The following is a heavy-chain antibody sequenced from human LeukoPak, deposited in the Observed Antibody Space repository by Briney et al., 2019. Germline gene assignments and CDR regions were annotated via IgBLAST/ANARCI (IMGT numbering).Heavy chain of an antibody. D-gene: IGHD1-26*01. Sequence: GASVKVSCKASGYTFTSYYMHWVRQAPGQGLEWMGIINPSGGSTSYAQKFQGRVTMTRDTSTSTVFMELSSLRSEDTALYYCTRSAVVGAPGDFDYWGQGTLVTVSS. CDR2: INPSGGST. CDR3: TRSAVVGAPGDFDY. CDR1: GYTFTSYY. V-gene: IGHV1-46*03. J-gene: IGHJ4*02.